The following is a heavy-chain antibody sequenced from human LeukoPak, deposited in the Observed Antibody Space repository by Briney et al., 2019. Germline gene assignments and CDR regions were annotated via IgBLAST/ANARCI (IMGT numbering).Heavy chain of an antibody. CDR3: AREGGFYRPLDY. Sequence: SETLSLTCDVSGGSVTSTNWWTLVRQPPGKGLEWIGEVHLDGRTNYNPSLKSRLTMSVDLPENHISLKLTSVTAADTAVYYCAREGGFYRPLDYSGQGTPVTVSS. J-gene: IGHJ4*02. D-gene: IGHD3-3*01. CDR2: VHLDGRT. V-gene: IGHV4-4*02. CDR1: GGSVTSTNW.